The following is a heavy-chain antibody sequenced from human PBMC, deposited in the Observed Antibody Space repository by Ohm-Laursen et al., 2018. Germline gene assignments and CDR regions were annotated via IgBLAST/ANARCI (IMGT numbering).Heavy chain of an antibody. J-gene: IGHJ4*02. CDR2: TYYRSKWYN. CDR1: GDSVSSNSAA. V-gene: IGHV6-1*01. D-gene: IGHD3-22*01. CDR3: ARDRHYYDSSGYPVTFDY. Sequence: QTLSLTCAISGDSVSSNSAAWNWIRQSPSRGLEWLGRTYYRSKWYNDYAVSVKSRITINPDTSKNQFSLQLNSVTPEDTAVYYCARDRHYYDSSGYPVTFDYWGQGTLVTVSS.